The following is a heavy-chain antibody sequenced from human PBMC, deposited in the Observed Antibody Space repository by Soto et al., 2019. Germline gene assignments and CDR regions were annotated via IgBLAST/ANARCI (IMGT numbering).Heavy chain of an antibody. CDR2: ISSSASSI. V-gene: IGHV3-48*03. CDR1: RFTFSSYE. CDR3: ARGPDGYYGMDV. Sequence: PXGSLRLSCAASRFTFSSYEMNWVRQAPGKGLEWVSYISSSASSIYYADSVKGRFTISRDNAKNSLYLQMNSLRAEDTAVYYCARGPDGYYGMDVWGQGSTVTVSS. J-gene: IGHJ6*02.